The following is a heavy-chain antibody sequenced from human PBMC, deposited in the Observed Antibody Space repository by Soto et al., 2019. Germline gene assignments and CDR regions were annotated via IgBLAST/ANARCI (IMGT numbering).Heavy chain of an antibody. J-gene: IGHJ5*02. Sequence: SETLSLTCAVYGGSFSDYYWSWIRQPPGKGLEWIGEITHSGSTKYNPSLKSRVTISVDTSKNQFSLKLTSVTAADTAVYYCANSYSSRATFDPWGQGTLVTVSS. CDR2: ITHSGST. CDR3: ANSYSSRATFDP. CDR1: GGSFSDYY. D-gene: IGHD6-13*01. V-gene: IGHV4-34*01.